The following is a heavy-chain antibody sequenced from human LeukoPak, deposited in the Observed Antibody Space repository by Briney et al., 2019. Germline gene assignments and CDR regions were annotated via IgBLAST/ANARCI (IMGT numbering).Heavy chain of an antibody. CDR3: ARGWELHD. D-gene: IGHD1-26*01. J-gene: IGHJ4*02. CDR2: ISTNNGNT. CDR1: GYTFTSYG. V-gene: IGHV1-18*04. Sequence: GSSVKVSCKASGYTFTSYGISWVRQAPGQGLEWMGWISTNNGNTNYAQNLQGRVTMTTDSSTSTAYMELRSLRSDDTAVYYCARGWELHDWGQGTLVTVSS.